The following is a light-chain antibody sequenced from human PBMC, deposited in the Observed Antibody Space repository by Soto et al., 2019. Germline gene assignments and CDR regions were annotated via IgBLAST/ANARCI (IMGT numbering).Light chain of an antibody. V-gene: IGLV2-8*01. Sequence: QSVLTQPPSASGSPGQSVTISCTGTSSDVGGYNYVSWYQQHPGKAPKLMIYEVSKRPSGVPDRFSGSKSGNTASLTVSGLQAEDEADYYCSSYADSNNSYVFGTAPKVAVL. CDR3: SSYADSNNSYV. CDR2: EVS. CDR1: SSDVGGYNY. J-gene: IGLJ1*01.